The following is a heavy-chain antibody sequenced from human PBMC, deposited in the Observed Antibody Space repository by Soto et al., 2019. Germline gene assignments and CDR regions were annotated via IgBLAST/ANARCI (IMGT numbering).Heavy chain of an antibody. D-gene: IGHD3-16*02. Sequence: SETLSVTCTVYGGSFSGYYWSWIRQPPGKGLEWIGEINHSGSTNYNPSFKSRVTISVDTSKNQFSLKLSSVTAADTAVYYCARGFYDYVWGSYPPRTYGMDVWGQGTTVT. J-gene: IGHJ6*02. CDR2: INHSGST. V-gene: IGHV4-34*01. CDR1: GGSFSGYY. CDR3: ARGFYDYVWGSYPPRTYGMDV.